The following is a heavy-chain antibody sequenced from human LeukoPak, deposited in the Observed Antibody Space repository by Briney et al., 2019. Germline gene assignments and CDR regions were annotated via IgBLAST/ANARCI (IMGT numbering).Heavy chain of an antibody. Sequence: SETLSLTCAVYGGSFSGYYWSWIRQPPGKGPEWIGEINHSGSTNYNPSLKSRVTISVDTSKNQFSLKLSSVTAADTAVYYCARGGITMTPFDYWGQGTLVTVSS. D-gene: IGHD3-22*01. CDR2: INHSGST. J-gene: IGHJ4*02. CDR3: ARGGITMTPFDY. CDR1: GGSFSGYY. V-gene: IGHV4-34*01.